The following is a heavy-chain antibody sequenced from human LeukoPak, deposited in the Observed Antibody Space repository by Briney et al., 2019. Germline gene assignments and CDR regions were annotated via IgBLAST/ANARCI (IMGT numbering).Heavy chain of an antibody. CDR2: IYYSGST. Sequence: SETLSLTCTVSGGSISSYYWSWIRQPPRKGLEWIGYIYYSGSTNYNPSLKSRVTISVDTSKNQFSLKLSSVTAADTAVYYCARGYYYYYMDVWGKGTTVTVSS. CDR3: ARGYYYYYMDV. CDR1: GGSISSYY. J-gene: IGHJ6*03. V-gene: IGHV4-59*01.